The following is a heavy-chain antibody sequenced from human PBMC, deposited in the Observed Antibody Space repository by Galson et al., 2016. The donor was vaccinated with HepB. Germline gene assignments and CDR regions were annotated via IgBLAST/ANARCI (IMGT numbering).Heavy chain of an antibody. CDR2: IKQDGSEK. Sequence: SLRLSCAASGFTFSSYWMSWVRQAPGKGLEWVANIKQDGSEKSYVDSVKGRFTISRDNAKNSLYLQMNSLRVEDTAVYYCARDVNYGIFDRWGQGTLVTVSS. CDR1: GFTFSSYW. CDR3: ARDVNYGIFDR. V-gene: IGHV3-7*01. D-gene: IGHD3-10*01. J-gene: IGHJ4*02.